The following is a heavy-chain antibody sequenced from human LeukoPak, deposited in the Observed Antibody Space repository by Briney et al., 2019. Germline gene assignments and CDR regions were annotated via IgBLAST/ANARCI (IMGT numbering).Heavy chain of an antibody. D-gene: IGHD3-22*01. Sequence: ASVKVSCKASGYTFTSYYMHWVRQAPGQGLEWMGIINPSGGSTSYAQKFQGRVTMTRDMSTSTVYMELSSLRSEDTAVYYCARGRTPDDSSGAYFDYWGQGTLVTVSS. CDR1: GYTFTSYY. CDR3: ARGRTPDDSSGAYFDY. J-gene: IGHJ4*02. CDR2: INPSGGST. V-gene: IGHV1-46*01.